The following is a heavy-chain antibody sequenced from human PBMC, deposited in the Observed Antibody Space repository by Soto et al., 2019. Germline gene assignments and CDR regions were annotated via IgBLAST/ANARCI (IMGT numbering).Heavy chain of an antibody. D-gene: IGHD5-18*01. CDR3: ARGRGYSVGSNGVDV. CDR2: ITAGNDNT. Sequence: QVQLVQSGAEVKKPGASMKVSCKASGYTFISFSIHWLRQAPGQRPEWMGWITAGNDNTYFSQKFQGRVTITRDTSANTVYMEVSSLRSEDTAVYYCARGRGYSVGSNGVDVWGQGTTVIVSS. V-gene: IGHV1-3*01. CDR1: GYTFISFS. J-gene: IGHJ6*02.